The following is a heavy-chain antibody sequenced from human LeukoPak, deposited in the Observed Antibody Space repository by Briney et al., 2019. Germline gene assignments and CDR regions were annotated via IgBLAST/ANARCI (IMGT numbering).Heavy chain of an antibody. CDR1: GGSISSYY. CDR3: ARGRTYDFWSCYSINYYYMDV. J-gene: IGHJ6*03. D-gene: IGHD3-3*01. Sequence: SETLSLTCTVSGGSISSYYWSWIRQPPGKGLEWIGYIYYSGSTNYNPSLKSRVTISVDTSKNQFSLKLSSVTAADTAVYYCARGRTYDFWSCYSINYYYMDVWGKGTTVTVSS. V-gene: IGHV4-59*01. CDR2: IYYSGST.